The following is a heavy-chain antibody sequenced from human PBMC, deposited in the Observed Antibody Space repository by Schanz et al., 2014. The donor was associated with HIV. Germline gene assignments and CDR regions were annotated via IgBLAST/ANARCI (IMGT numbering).Heavy chain of an antibody. Sequence: EVQLVESGGGVVRPGGSLRLSCAASGFTFDDYGMSWVRQAPGKGLEWVSGINWNGGSTGYADSVKGRFTISRDNAKNSLYLQMNSLRAEDTAVYYCAKGGRDILSYYGMDVWGQGTTVTVSS. CDR2: INWNGGST. V-gene: IGHV3-20*04. CDR1: GFTFDDYG. J-gene: IGHJ6*02. CDR3: AKGGRDILSYYGMDV. D-gene: IGHD2-15*01.